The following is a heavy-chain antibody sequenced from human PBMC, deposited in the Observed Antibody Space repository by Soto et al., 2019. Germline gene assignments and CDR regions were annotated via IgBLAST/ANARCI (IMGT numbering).Heavy chain of an antibody. J-gene: IGHJ4*02. CDR1: GGSISSGGYY. Sequence: QVQLQESGPGLVKPSQTLSLTCTVSGGSISSGGYYWSWIRQHPGKGLEWIGYIYYSGSTYYNPSLKSRVTISVDTSKNQFSLKLSSVTAADTAVYYCARSTGSEWFGELLVDYWGQGTLVTVSS. V-gene: IGHV4-31*03. D-gene: IGHD3-10*01. CDR3: ARSTGSEWFGELLVDY. CDR2: IYYSGST.